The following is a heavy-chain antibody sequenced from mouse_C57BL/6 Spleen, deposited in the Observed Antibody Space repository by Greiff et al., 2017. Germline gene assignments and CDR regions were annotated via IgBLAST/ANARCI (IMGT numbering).Heavy chain of an antibody. CDR2: ICPGSGST. V-gene: IGHV1-55*01. J-gene: IGHJ2*01. D-gene: IGHD1-1*01. CDR3: AATVVDFDY. Sequence: VQLQQSGAELVKPGASVKMSCKASGYTFTSYWITWVQQRPGQGLEWIGYICPGSGSTNYNEKFKGKATLTVDTSSSTAYMQLSSLTSEEAAVYYCAATVVDFDYWGQGTTLTVSS. CDR1: GYTFTSYW.